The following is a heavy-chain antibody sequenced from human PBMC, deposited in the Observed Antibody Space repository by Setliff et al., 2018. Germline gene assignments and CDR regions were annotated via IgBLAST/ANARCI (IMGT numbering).Heavy chain of an antibody. CDR2: IYPGDSDT. J-gene: IGHJ4*02. D-gene: IGHD4-17*01. CDR1: GYSFTSYW. V-gene: IGHV5-51*01. CDR3: ARLATDYGDYESLNYFDY. Sequence: GESLKISCKGSGYSFTSYWIGWVRQMPGKGLEWMGIIYPGDSDTRYSPSFQGQVTISADKSISTAYLQRSSLEASDTAMYYCARLATDYGDYESLNYFDYWGQGTLVTVSS.